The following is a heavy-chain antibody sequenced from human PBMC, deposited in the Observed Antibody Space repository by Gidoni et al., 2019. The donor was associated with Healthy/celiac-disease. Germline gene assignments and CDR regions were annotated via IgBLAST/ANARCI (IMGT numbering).Heavy chain of an antibody. CDR1: GYTFTRYG. CDR2: ISAYNGNT. D-gene: IGHD2-15*01. CDR3: ARDSFSVVTEGVDAFDI. Sequence: QVQLVQSGAEVKKPGASVKVSCKASGYTFTRYGLSWVRQAPGQGLEWMGWISAYNGNTNYAQKLQCRVTMTTDTSTSTAYMELRSLRSDDTAVYYCARDSFSVVTEGVDAFDIWGQGTMVTVSS. V-gene: IGHV1-18*01. J-gene: IGHJ3*02.